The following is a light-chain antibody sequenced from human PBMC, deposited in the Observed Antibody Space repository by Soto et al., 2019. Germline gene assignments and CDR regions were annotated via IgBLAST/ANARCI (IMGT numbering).Light chain of an antibody. V-gene: IGKV1-5*01. J-gene: IGKJ2*01. CDR1: QNINRW. CDR3: QQYSSYSYT. CDR2: DAS. Sequence: IQMTESPSTLFASVGDRVTITCRASQNINRWVAWYQQQPGKAPKLLIYDASSLKSGVPSRFSGSGPGREYTLTIPSLQPHDFATFYGQQYSSYSYTCAQGTHRPIK.